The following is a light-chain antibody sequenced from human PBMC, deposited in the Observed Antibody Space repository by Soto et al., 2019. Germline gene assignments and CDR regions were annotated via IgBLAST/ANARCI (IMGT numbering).Light chain of an antibody. CDR3: QQFKSCALT. V-gene: IGKV1-17*01. CDR2: AAS. CDR1: QGIRND. Sequence: DITMTQSPYSLCASVGDRVTIPCRASQGIRNDLSWYQQKPGKAPKRLIYAASSLHSGVPSRFSGSASGTDFTLTISSQSPEALATYYYQQFKSCALTFGLGTRMEIK. J-gene: IGKJ5*01.